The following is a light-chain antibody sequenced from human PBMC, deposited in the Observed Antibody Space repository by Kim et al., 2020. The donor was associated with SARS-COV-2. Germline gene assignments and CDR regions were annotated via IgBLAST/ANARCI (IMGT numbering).Light chain of an antibody. CDR2: SAS. CDR1: QSVSSNF. CDR3: HQYATSPET. V-gene: IGKV3-20*01. J-gene: IGKJ1*01. Sequence: ENVLTQSPGTLSLSPGERATLSCRASQSVSSNFLGWYQQKAGQAPRLLIYSASSRASGIPDRFSGSGSGTDFTLTISTLEPEDFALYYCHQYATSPETFGQGTKVDIK.